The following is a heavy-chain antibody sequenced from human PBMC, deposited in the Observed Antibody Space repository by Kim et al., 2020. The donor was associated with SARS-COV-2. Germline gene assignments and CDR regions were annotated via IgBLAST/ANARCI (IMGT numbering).Heavy chain of an antibody. D-gene: IGHD5-12*01. V-gene: IGHV3-23*01. Sequence: GGSLRLSCAASGFTFRRYAMSWVRQAPGKGLEWVSGISGSGCSKYYADFVKGRFTISRDNSKNTLYLQMYSLRAEATAAYYYANDFSYSRYDSKFDYWG. CDR1: GFTFRRYA. J-gene: IGHJ4*01. CDR3: ANDFSYSRYDSKFDY. CDR2: ISGSGCSK.